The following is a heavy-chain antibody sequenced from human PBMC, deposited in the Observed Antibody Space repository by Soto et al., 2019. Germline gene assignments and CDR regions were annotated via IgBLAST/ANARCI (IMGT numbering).Heavy chain of an antibody. CDR2: INHSGST. Sequence: PSETLSLTCSVYGGSFSGYYWSWIRQPPGKGLGWIGEINHSGSTNYNPSLKSRVTISVDTSKNQFSLKLSSVTAADTAVYYCARANLIRYSSGWYYYYYGMDVWGQGTTVTVSS. J-gene: IGHJ6*02. D-gene: IGHD6-19*01. CDR1: GGSFSGYY. CDR3: ARANLIRYSSGWYYYYYGMDV. V-gene: IGHV4-34*01.